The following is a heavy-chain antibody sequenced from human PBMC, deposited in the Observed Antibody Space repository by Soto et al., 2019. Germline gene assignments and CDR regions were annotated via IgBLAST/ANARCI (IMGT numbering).Heavy chain of an antibody. CDR2: IYYSGTT. V-gene: IGHV4-59*01. CDR3: ARQVKVRGFSNAFAV. D-gene: IGHD3-10*01. J-gene: IGHJ3*01. Sequence: SLPCTVAGGSISYYYWRWIRQPPGKGLEWIGYIYYSGTTDYNPSLKSRVTISVDTSKNQFSLKLTSVTAADTAVYYCARQVKVRGFSNAFAVWGQGTLVT. CDR1: GGSISYYY.